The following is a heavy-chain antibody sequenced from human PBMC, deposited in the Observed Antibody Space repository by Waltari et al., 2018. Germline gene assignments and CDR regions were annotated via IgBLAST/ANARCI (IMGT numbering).Heavy chain of an antibody. CDR2: VDPEDGET. J-gene: IGHJ6*03. Sequence: EVQLVQSGAEVKKPGATVKISCKASGYTFTDYYMHWVQQAPGKGLEWMGRVDPEDGETIYAEKFQGRVTITADTSTDTAYMELSSLRSEDTAVYYCATDKQKRYSSSWYAPYYYYMDVWGKGTTVTVSS. V-gene: IGHV1-69-2*01. D-gene: IGHD6-13*01. CDR3: ATDKQKRYSSSWYAPYYYYMDV. CDR1: GYTFTDYY.